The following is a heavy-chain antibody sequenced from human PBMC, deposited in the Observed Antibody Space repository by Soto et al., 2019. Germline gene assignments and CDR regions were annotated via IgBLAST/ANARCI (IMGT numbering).Heavy chain of an antibody. D-gene: IGHD1-1*01. Sequence: QVQLVQSGAELKKPGASVKVSCKASGYNFPSYGISWVRQAPGQGLEWMGWINPYTGDTDYAQQLHGKVTMTTDTSTSTAYMELRSLRSDDTAMYDCARAITSHECFDYWGQGTLVTVSS. J-gene: IGHJ4*02. CDR2: INPYTGDT. CDR3: ARAITSHECFDY. V-gene: IGHV1-18*01. CDR1: GYNFPSYG.